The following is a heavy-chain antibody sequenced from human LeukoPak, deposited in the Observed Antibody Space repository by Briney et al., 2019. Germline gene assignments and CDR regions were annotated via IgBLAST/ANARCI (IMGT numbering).Heavy chain of an antibody. V-gene: IGHV4-34*01. J-gene: IGHJ3*02. CDR3: ARWEEDIVVVTGAFDI. CDR2: INHSGST. D-gene: IGHD2-21*02. CDR1: GGSFSGYY. Sequence: SETLSLTCAVYGGSFSGYYWSWIRQPPGKGLEWIGEINHSGSTNYNPSLKSGVTISVDTSKNQFSLKLSSVTAADTAVYYCARWEEDIVVVTGAFDIWGQGTMVTVSS.